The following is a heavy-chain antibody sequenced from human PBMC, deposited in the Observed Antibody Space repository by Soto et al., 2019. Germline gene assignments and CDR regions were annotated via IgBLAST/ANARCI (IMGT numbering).Heavy chain of an antibody. V-gene: IGHV4-61*08. D-gene: IGHD2-8*02. J-gene: IGHJ4*02. CDR3: ARDKITGLFDY. CDR1: GGSISSGGYS. Sequence: PSETLSLTCAVSGGSISSGGYSWSWIRQPPGKGLEWIGYIYYSGRTNYNPSLKSRVTISVDTSKNQFSLKLTSVTAADTAVYYCARDKITGLFDYWGQGTLVTVSS. CDR2: IYYSGRT.